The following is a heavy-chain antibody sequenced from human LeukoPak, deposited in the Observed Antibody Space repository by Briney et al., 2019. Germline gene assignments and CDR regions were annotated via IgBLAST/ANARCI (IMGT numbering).Heavy chain of an antibody. CDR2: ISSSNSL. Sequence: GGSLRLSCATSGFTFSTYSMNWVRQAPGRGLEWVSYISSSNSLYYADSVKGRFTISRDNAKNSLFLQMNSLRAEDTAVYYCARDRYCSSSSCYAGFDYWGQGTLVTVSS. J-gene: IGHJ4*02. D-gene: IGHD2-2*01. V-gene: IGHV3-48*04. CDR1: GFTFSTYS. CDR3: ARDRYCSSSSCYAGFDY.